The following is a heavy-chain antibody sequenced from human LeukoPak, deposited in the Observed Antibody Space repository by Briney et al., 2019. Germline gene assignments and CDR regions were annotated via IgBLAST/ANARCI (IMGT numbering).Heavy chain of an antibody. CDR2: MNPNSGNT. Sequence: GASVKVSCKASGYTFTSYDINWVRQATGQGLEWMGWMNPNSGNTGYAQKFQGRVTMTRNTSISTAYMELSSLRSEDTAVYYCARVRRGYYDSSGYYDYWGQGTLVTVSS. V-gene: IGHV1-8*01. J-gene: IGHJ4*02. CDR3: ARVRRGYYDSSGYYDY. CDR1: GYTFTSYD. D-gene: IGHD3-22*01.